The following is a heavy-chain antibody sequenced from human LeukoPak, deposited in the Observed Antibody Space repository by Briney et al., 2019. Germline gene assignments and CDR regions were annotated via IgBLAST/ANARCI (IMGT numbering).Heavy chain of an antibody. CDR3: ARGPRQWLAPYYFDY. D-gene: IGHD6-19*01. Sequence: SETLSLTCAVYGGSFSGYYWSWIRQPPGKGLEWIGEINHSGSTNYNPSLKSRVTMSVDTSKNQFSLKLSSVTAADTAVYYCARGPRQWLAPYYFDYWGQGTLVTVSS. CDR1: GGSFSGYY. CDR2: INHSGST. V-gene: IGHV4-34*01. J-gene: IGHJ4*02.